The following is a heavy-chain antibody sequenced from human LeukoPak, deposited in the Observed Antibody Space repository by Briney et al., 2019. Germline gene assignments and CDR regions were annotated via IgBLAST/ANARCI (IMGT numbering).Heavy chain of an antibody. CDR1: GFTFSSYS. V-gene: IGHV3-21*01. J-gene: IGHJ5*02. CDR3: ARDFMVRGAANWFDP. CDR2: ISSSSSCI. D-gene: IGHD3-10*01. Sequence: PGGSLRLSCAASGFTFSSYSMNWVRQAPGKGLEWVSSISSSSSCIYYADSVKGRFTISRDNAKSSLYLQMNSLRAEDTAVYYCARDFMVRGAANWFDPWGQGTLVTVSS.